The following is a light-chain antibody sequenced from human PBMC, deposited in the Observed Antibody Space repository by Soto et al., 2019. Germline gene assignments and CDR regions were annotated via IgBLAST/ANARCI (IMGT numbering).Light chain of an antibody. V-gene: IGKV1-16*01. CDR1: QGISTY. J-gene: IGKJ1*01. CDR3: QQYSSYSAWT. Sequence: DIQMTQSPSSLSASIGDRVTITCRASQGISTYLGWYQQKPGKVPKSLIYSASNLQSGVPSRFSGSGSGTEFTLTIRSLQPDDIATYYCQQYSSYSAWTFGQGTKVDIK. CDR2: SAS.